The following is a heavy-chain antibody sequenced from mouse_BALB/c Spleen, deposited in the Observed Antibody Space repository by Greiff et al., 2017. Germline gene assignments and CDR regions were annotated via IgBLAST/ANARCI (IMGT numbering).Heavy chain of an antibody. D-gene: IGHD2-4*01. CDR3: ARMGDYDGFAY. CDR1: DSEVFTIVY. CDR2: ILPSIGST. Sequence: SGSELRSPGSSVQLSCKDFDSEVFTIVYMSWVRQKPGHGFEWIGDILPSIGSTIYGEKFEDKATLDADTVSNTAYLELNSLTSEDSAIYYCARMGDYDGFAYWGQGTLVTVSA. J-gene: IGHJ3*01. V-gene: IGHV15-2*02.